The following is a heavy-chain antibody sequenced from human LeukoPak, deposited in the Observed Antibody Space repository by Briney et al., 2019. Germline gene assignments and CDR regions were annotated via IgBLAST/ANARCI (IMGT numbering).Heavy chain of an antibody. Sequence: ASVKVSCKASGYTFTGYYMHWVRQAPGQGLEWMGWIDPGSGGTHYAQKFQGRVTMTRDTSISTAYMELSRLRSDDTAVFYCARAGDGYTYWGQGTLVTVSS. CDR2: IDPGSGGT. CDR1: GYTFTGYY. D-gene: IGHD5-24*01. CDR3: ARAGDGYTY. V-gene: IGHV1-2*02. J-gene: IGHJ4*02.